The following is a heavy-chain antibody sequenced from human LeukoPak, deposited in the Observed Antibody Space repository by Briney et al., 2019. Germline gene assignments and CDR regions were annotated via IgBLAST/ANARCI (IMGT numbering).Heavy chain of an antibody. CDR2: ISGSGGST. CDR1: GFTFSSYA. D-gene: IGHD2-2*01. Sequence: GGSLRLSCAASGFTFSSYAMSWVRQAPGKGLEWVSAISGSGGSTYYADSVKGRFTISRDNSKNTLYLQMNSLRAEDTAVYYCARDRDCSSTSCYPYDAFDIWGQGTMVTVSS. CDR3: ARDRDCSSTSCYPYDAFDI. J-gene: IGHJ3*02. V-gene: IGHV3-23*01.